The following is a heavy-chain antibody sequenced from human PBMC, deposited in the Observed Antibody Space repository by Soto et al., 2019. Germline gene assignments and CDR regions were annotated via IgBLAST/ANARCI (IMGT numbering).Heavy chain of an antibody. V-gene: IGHV4-30-2*01. CDR3: ARAIGGDYYDSSGYEN. D-gene: IGHD3-22*01. J-gene: IGHJ4*02. CDR2: IYHSGST. Sequence: QLQLQESGSGLVKPSQTLSLTYAVSGGSISSGGYSWSWIRQPPGKGLEWIGYIYHSGSTYYNPPIKSRATISXXRXKXXFSRKLSSVTAADTAVYYCARAIGGDYYDSSGYENWGQGTLVTVSS. CDR1: GGSISSGGYS.